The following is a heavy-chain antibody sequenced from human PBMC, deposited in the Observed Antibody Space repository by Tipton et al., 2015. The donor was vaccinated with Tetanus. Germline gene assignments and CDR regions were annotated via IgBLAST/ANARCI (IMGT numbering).Heavy chain of an antibody. CDR1: GGSISSSSYY. CDR2: INYYGTT. J-gene: IGHJ5*02. D-gene: IGHD5-18*01. Sequence: TLSLTCTVSGGSISSSSYYWGWIRQPPGRGLQWIGNINYYGTTYYSPSLKSRVTISVDTSKNQFSLNLTSVTAADTAVYYCARQVGDTYGSALDHWGQGTPVTVSS. V-gene: IGHV4-39*01. CDR3: ARQVGDTYGSALDH.